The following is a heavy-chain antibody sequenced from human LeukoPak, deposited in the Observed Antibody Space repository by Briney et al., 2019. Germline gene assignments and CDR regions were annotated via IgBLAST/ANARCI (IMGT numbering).Heavy chain of an antibody. CDR3: ARGRDYDYGGHGLDY. V-gene: IGHV3-30*04. CDR1: GFTFSSYA. Sequence: PGGSLRLSCAASGFTFSSYAMHWVRQAPGKGLEWVAVISYDGSNKYYADSVKGRFTISRDNAKNSLYLQMNSLRAEDTALYHCARGRDYDYGGHGLDYWGQGTLVTVSS. CDR2: ISYDGSNK. J-gene: IGHJ4*02. D-gene: IGHD4-23*01.